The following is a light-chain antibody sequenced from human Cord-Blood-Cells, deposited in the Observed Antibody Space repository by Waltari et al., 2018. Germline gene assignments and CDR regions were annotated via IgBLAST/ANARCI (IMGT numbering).Light chain of an antibody. CDR2: DVS. CDR1: SSDLGGYNH. V-gene: IGLV2-14*01. CDR3: SSYTSSSTYV. Sequence: QSALTQPASVSGSPGQSLPISCTGTSSDLGGYNHVSWSQQHPGKAPKLRIYDVSNRPSGVSNRFAGSKSGNTASLTISGLQAEDEADYYCSSYTSSSTYVFGTGTKVTVL. J-gene: IGLJ1*01.